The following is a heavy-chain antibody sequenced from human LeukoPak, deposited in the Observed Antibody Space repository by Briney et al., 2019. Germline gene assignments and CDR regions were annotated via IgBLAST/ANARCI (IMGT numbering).Heavy chain of an antibody. CDR2: ISSSGSTI. D-gene: IGHD3-3*01. Sequence: GGSLRLSCAASGFTFSSYEMNWVRQAPGKGLEWVSYISSSGSTIYYADSVKGRFTISRDNAKNSLYLQMNSLRAEDTALYYCARDGFLEWLFPPRDNYYYYYMDVWGKGTTVTVSS. CDR1: GFTFSSYE. V-gene: IGHV3-48*03. J-gene: IGHJ6*03. CDR3: ARDGFLEWLFPPRDNYYYYYMDV.